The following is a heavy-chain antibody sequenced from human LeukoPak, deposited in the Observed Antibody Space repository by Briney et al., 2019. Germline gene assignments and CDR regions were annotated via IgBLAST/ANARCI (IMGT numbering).Heavy chain of an antibody. CDR2: INSDGIST. CDR1: GFTFSRYW. D-gene: IGHD1-26*01. J-gene: IGHJ4*02. CDR3: ATSGNYRFDY. Sequence: GGSLRLSCAASGFTFSRYWMHWVRQAPGKGLVWVARINSDGISTSYADSVKGRFTISRDNAQNSLYLQMNSLRGEDTAVYYCATSGNYRFDYWGQGTLVTVSS. V-gene: IGHV3-74*01.